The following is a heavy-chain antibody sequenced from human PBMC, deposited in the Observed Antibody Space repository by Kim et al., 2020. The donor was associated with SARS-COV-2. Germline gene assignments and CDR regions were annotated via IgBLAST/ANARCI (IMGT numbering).Heavy chain of an antibody. V-gene: IGHV3-30*04. CDR2: ISYDGSNK. Sequence: GGSLRLSCAASGFTFSSYAMHWVRQAPGKGLEWVAVISYDGSNKYYADSVKGRFTISRDNSKNTLYLQMNSLRAEDTAVYYCARDEYYYGSGSPVPYYY. CDR1: GFTFSSYA. J-gene: IGHJ6*01. D-gene: IGHD3-10*01. CDR3: ARDEYYYGSGSPVPYYY.